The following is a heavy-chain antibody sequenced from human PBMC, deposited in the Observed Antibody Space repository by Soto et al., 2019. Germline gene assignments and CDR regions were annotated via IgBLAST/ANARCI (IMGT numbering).Heavy chain of an antibody. D-gene: IGHD2-15*01. J-gene: IGHJ4*02. V-gene: IGHV3-23*01. CDR1: GFTFSSYA. CDR2: ISGSGGST. Sequence: LRLSCAASGFTFSSYAMSWVRQAPGKGLEWVSAISGSGGSTYYADSVKGRFTISRDNSKNTLYLQMNSLRAEDTAVYYCAKEGYCSGGSCLGFDYWGQGTLVAVSS. CDR3: AKEGYCSGGSCLGFDY.